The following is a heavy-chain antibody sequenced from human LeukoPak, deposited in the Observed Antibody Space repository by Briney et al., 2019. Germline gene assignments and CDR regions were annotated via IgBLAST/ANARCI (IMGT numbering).Heavy chain of an antibody. J-gene: IGHJ6*02. CDR1: GGTFSSYA. CDR2: IIPIFGTA. V-gene: IGHV1-69*13. CDR3: ARGSPIIAVADGMDV. D-gene: IGHD6-19*01. Sequence: SVKVSCKASGGTFSSYAISWVRQAPGQGLEWMGGIIPIFGTANYAQKFQGRVTITADESTSTAYMELSSLRSEDTAVYYCARGSPIIAVADGMDVWGQGTTVTVSS.